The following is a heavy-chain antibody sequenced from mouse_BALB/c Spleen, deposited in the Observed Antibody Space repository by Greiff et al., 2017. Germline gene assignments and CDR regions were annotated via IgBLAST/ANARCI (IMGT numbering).Heavy chain of an antibody. CDR3: ARWDYGSSYGY. CDR2: INPYNGDT. CDR1: GYSFTGYF. Sequence: VQLQQSGPELVKPGASVKISCKASGYSFTGYFMNWVMQSHGKSLEWIGRINPYNGDTFYNQKFKGKATLTVDKSSSTAHMELRSLASEDSAVYYCARWDYGSSYGYWGQGTTLTVSS. D-gene: IGHD1-1*01. J-gene: IGHJ2*01. V-gene: IGHV1-20*02.